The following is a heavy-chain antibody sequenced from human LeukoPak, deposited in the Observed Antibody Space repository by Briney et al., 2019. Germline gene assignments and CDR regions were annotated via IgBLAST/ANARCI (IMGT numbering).Heavy chain of an antibody. CDR1: GYTLTELS. J-gene: IGHJ4*02. CDR3: ATTPYCGGDCSLDY. CDR2: FDPEDGGT. D-gene: IGHD2-21*02. Sequence: ASVKVSCKVSGYTLTELSMHWVRQAPGKGLEWMGGFDPEDGGTIYAQKFQGRVTMTEDTSTDTAYMELSSLRSEDTAVYYCATTPYCGGDCSLDYWGQGTLVTVSS. V-gene: IGHV1-24*01.